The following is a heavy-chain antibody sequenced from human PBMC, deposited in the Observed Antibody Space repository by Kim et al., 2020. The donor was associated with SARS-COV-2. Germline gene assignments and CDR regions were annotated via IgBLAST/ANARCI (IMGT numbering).Heavy chain of an antibody. V-gene: IGHV3-74*01. Sequence: GGSLRLSCAASGFTFSSHWMHWVRQAPGKGLVWVSRIDIGGTITSYGDSVKGRFTISRDNAKNTLYLQMNSLRAEDTALYYCVRQQFTSGWYSFDYWGQG. CDR3: VRQQFTSGWYSFDY. CDR1: GFTFSSHW. J-gene: IGHJ4*02. D-gene: IGHD6-19*01. CDR2: IDIGGTIT.